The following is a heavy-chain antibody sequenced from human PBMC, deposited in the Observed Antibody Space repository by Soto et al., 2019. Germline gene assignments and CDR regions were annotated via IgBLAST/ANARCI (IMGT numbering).Heavy chain of an antibody. D-gene: IGHD2-15*01. CDR1: GGTFSSYA. CDR2: IIPIFGTA. CDR3: ARIYCSGGSCYSAGWFDP. V-gene: IGHV1-69*06. Sequence: GASVKVSCKASGGTFSSYAISWVRQAPGQGLEWMGGIIPIFGTANYAQKFQGRVTITADKSMSTAYMELSSLRSEDTAVYYCARIYCSGGSCYSAGWFDPWGQGTLVTVSS. J-gene: IGHJ5*02.